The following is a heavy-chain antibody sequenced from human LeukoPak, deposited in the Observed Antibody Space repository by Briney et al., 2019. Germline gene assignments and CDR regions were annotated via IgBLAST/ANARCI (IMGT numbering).Heavy chain of an antibody. CDR1: GGTFSSYA. V-gene: IGHV1-69*13. CDR3: ARHPDYGMDV. Sequence: ASVKVSCKASGGTFSSYAISWVRQAPGQGLEWMGGIIPIFGTANYAQKFQGRVTITADESTSTAYMELSSLRSEDTAVYYCARHPDYGMDVWGQGTTVTVSS. J-gene: IGHJ6*02. CDR2: IIPIFGTA.